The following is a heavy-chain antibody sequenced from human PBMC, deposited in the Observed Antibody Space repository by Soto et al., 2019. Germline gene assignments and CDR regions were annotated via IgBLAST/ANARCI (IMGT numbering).Heavy chain of an antibody. D-gene: IGHD3-3*01. J-gene: IGHJ6*02. CDR1: GFTFSNYW. CDR2: INIDGSTT. CDR3: ARGYDFWSGFYYYAMDV. Sequence: GGSLRLSCEVSGFTFSNYWMHWVRQGPGKWLVWPSRINIDGSTTTYADSVKGRFTISRDNAKNTVYLQMNSLRGEDTAVYYCARGYDFWSGFYYYAMDVWGLGTTVTVSS. V-gene: IGHV3-74*03.